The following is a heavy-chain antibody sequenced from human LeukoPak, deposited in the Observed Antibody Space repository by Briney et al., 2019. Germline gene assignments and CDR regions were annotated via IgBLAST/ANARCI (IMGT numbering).Heavy chain of an antibody. D-gene: IGHD2-8*02. CDR3: ATYRQVLLPFES. V-gene: IGHV3-23*01. J-gene: IGHJ4*02. CDR2: IFPSGGEI. CDR1: GFTFSTFA. Sequence: GGSLRLSCAASGFTFSTFAMIWVRQPPGKGLEWVSSIFPSGGEIHYADSVRGQFTISRDNSKSTPSLQMNSLRAEDTAIYYCATYRQVLLPFESWGQGTLVTVSS.